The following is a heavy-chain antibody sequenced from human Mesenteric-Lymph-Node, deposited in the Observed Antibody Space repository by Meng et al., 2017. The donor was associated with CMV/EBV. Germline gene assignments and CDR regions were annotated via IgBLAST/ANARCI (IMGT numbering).Heavy chain of an antibody. Sequence: SETLSLTCTVSGGSISNYYCTWIRQSPGKGLEWIGYMYYPGSTNYNPSLKSRLTISVDTSKNQFSLRLTSVTAADTAVYYGATGGGWAGYNDYWGQGTLVTVSS. J-gene: IGHJ4*02. D-gene: IGHD5-24*01. CDR1: GGSISNYY. CDR2: MYYPGST. V-gene: IGHV4-59*01. CDR3: ATGGGWAGYNDY.